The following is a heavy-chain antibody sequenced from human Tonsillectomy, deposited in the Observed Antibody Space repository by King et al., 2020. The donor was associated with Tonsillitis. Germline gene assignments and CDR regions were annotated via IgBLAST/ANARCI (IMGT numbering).Heavy chain of an antibody. CDR2: IYYSGST. V-gene: IGHV4-59*08. Sequence: QVQLQESGPGLVKPSETLSLTCTVSGGSISSYYWSWIRQPPGKGLEWIGYIYYSGSTNYNPSLKSRVTISVDTSKNQFSLKLSSVTAADPAVYYCARRSSGWYNDWYFDLWGRGTLVTVSS. J-gene: IGHJ2*01. CDR3: ARRSSGWYNDWYFDL. D-gene: IGHD6-19*01. CDR1: GGSISSYY.